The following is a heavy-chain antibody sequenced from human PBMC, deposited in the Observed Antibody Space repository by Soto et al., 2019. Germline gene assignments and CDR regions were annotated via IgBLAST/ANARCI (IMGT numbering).Heavy chain of an antibody. CDR2: IWYDGSNK. D-gene: IGHD6-19*01. J-gene: IGHJ4*02. V-gene: IGHV3-33*01. Sequence: QVQLVESGGGVVQPGRSLRLSCAASGFTFSSYGMHWVRQAPGKGLEWVAVIWYDGSNKYYADSVKGRFTISRDNSKNTLYLQMNSLRAEDTAVYYCARDLAVAGTPSGYWGQGTLVTVSS. CDR3: ARDLAVAGTPSGY. CDR1: GFTFSSYG.